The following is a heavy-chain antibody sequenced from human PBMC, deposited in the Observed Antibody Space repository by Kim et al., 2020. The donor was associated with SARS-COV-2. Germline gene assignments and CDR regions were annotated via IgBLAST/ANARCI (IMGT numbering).Heavy chain of an antibody. CDR3: AKYEPKSGVYCDY. J-gene: IGHJ4*02. V-gene: IGHV3-23*01. Sequence: YYADSVKGRFTISRDNSMNTLFLQMNSLRAEDTAVYDCAKYEPKSGVYCDYWGQGTLVTVSS. D-gene: IGHD3-10*01.